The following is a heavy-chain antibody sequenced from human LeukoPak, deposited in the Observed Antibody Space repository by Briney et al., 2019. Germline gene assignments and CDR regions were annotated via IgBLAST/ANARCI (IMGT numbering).Heavy chain of an antibody. CDR1: GGSISSYY. CDR3: ARMFRSSWYINWFDP. D-gene: IGHD6-13*01. V-gene: IGHV4-59*08. CDR2: IYHSGST. J-gene: IGHJ5*02. Sequence: SETLSLACTVSGGSISSYYWSWIRQPPGKGLEWIGSIYHSGSTSYNPSLKSRLTISVDTSKNQFSLRLNFVTAADTAMYYCARMFRSSWYINWFDPWGQGTLVTVSS.